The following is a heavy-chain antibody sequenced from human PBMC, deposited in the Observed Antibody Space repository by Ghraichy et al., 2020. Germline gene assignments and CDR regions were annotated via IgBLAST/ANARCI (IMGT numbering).Heavy chain of an antibody. CDR3: AKKGPEQVAGTGHFDY. V-gene: IGHV3-23*01. Sequence: LSLTCAASGFTFSSNAMSWVRQAPGKGLEWVSSISASGGSTYYADSVKGRFTTSRDNSKNTLYLQMNSFRAEDTAVYYCAKKGPEQVAGTGHFDYWGQGTLVTVSS. CDR1: GFTFSSNA. J-gene: IGHJ4*02. CDR2: ISASGGST. D-gene: IGHD6-19*01.